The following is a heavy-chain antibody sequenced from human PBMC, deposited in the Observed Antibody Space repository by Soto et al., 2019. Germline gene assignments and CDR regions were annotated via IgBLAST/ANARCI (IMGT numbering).Heavy chain of an antibody. D-gene: IGHD1-26*01. J-gene: IGHJ4*02. CDR2: INPNSGAT. CDR1: GYTFTGYY. V-gene: IGHV1-2*02. CDR3: GRGRSGQIVVFY. Sequence: ASVKVSCKASGYTFTGYYMHWVRQAPGQGLEWMGWINPNSGATNYAQKFQGRVTMTRDTSITTVYMELKNLSPDDTAVYYCGRGRSGQIVVFYWGQGTPVTVSS.